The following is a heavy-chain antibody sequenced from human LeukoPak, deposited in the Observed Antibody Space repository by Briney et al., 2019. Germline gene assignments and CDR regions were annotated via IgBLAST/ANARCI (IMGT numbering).Heavy chain of an antibody. CDR2: IYYTGSA. Sequence: SETLSLTCTVSGGPFSSYYWSWIRQPPGKGLEWIGYIYYTGSANYNPSLKSRVTMSVDTSKNQFSLKLSSVTAADTAEYYCARQRADRIFGVVMGFGLDYWGRGTLVTVSS. CDR1: GGPFSSYY. D-gene: IGHD3-3*02. J-gene: IGHJ4*02. V-gene: IGHV4-59*12. CDR3: ARQRADRIFGVVMGFGLDY.